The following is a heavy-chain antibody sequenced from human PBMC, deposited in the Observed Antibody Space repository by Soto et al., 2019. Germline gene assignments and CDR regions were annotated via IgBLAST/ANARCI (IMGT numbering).Heavy chain of an antibody. D-gene: IGHD1-26*01. CDR1: GFTFSSYA. V-gene: IGHV3-15*01. CDR3: ATSSPASGSLFEY. CDR2: IKSKTDGGTT. J-gene: IGHJ4*02. Sequence: GGSLRLSCAASGFTFSSYAMSWVRQAPGKGLEWVGRIKSKTDGGTTDYSAAVKGRFSVSRDDSKSTLYLHMNSLKTEDTAVYYCATSSPASGSLFEYWGQGTLVTVSS.